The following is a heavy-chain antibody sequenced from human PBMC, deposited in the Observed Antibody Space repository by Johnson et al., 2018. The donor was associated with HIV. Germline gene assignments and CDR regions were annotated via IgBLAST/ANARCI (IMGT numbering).Heavy chain of an antibody. Sequence: QVQLVESGGDLVKPGGSLRLSCAASGFIFSDYYMTWIRQAPGKGLESISYISSSGRTIYYADSVKGRFTMSRDNAKKSLYLQMNSRRAVATAVYYCSREEGTGILTRGDAFDIWGQGTMVTVSS. D-gene: IGHD3-9*01. V-gene: IGHV3-11*04. CDR2: ISSSGRTI. CDR1: GFIFSDYY. J-gene: IGHJ3*02. CDR3: SREEGTGILTRGDAFDI.